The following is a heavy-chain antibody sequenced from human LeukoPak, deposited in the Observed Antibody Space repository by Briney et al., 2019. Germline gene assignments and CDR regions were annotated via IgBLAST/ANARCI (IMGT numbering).Heavy chain of an antibody. J-gene: IGHJ4*02. Sequence: SETLSLTCTVSGGSISSYYWSWIRQPPGKGLEWIGYIYYSGSTNYNPSLKSRVTISVDTSKNQFSLKLSSVTAADTAVYYCARRYMATSAEDFDYWGQGTLVTVSS. CDR2: IYYSGST. CDR1: GGSISSYY. CDR3: ARRYMATSAEDFDY. D-gene: IGHD3-16*02. V-gene: IGHV4-59*01.